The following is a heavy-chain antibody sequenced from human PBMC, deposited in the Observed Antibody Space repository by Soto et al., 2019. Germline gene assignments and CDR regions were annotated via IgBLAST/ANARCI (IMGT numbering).Heavy chain of an antibody. CDR3: AHPVGATSSYYYGMDV. CDR1: GGTFSSYA. D-gene: IGHD1-26*01. J-gene: IGHJ6*02. Sequence: QVQLVQSGAEVKKPGSSVKVSCKASGGTFSSYAISWVRQAPGQGLEWMGGIIPIFGTANYAQKFQGRVTITADAARSTAYRELSSLRSEDTAVYSWAHPVGATSSYYYGMDVWGRGTTDTVSS. V-gene: IGHV1-69*12. CDR2: IIPIFGTA.